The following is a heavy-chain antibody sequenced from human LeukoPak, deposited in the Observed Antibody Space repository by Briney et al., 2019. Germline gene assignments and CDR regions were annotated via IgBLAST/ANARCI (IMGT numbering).Heavy chain of an antibody. D-gene: IGHD1-26*01. CDR2: ISGSGGST. J-gene: IGHJ6*03. CDR3: AKEGDQEWELQCYMDV. Sequence: TGGTLRLSCAASGFTFSNFGMSWVRQAPGKGLEWVSVISGSGGSTYYADSVKGRFTISRDNSKNTLYLQMNSLRADDTAVYYCAKEGDQEWELQCYMDVWGKGTTVTISS. CDR1: GFTFSNFG. V-gene: IGHV3-23*01.